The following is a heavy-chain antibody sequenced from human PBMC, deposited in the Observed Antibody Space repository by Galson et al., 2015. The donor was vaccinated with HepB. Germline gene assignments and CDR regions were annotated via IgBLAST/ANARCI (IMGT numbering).Heavy chain of an antibody. D-gene: IGHD1/OR15-1a*01. V-gene: IGHV1-69*04. CDR3: ARDFPREHPLGPFDF. Sequence: SVKVSCKASGGTLNTLVINWVRQAPGQGLEWMGRIIPILGITNYAQSFQGRVTITADKSTRTSYMELRSLRSEDTALYYCARDFPREHPLGPFDFWGQGTLVTISS. CDR1: GGTLNTLV. J-gene: IGHJ4*02. CDR2: IIPILGIT.